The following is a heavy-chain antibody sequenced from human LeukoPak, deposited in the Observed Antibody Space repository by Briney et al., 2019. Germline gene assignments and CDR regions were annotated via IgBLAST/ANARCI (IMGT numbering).Heavy chain of an antibody. D-gene: IGHD3-10*01. J-gene: IGHJ5*02. Sequence: PSETLSLTCTVSGGSISSYYWSWIRQPPGKGLEWIGYIYYSGSTNYNPSLKSRVTISVDTSKNQFSLKLSSVTAADTAVYYCARHWDAYGSGSSWGQGTLVTVSS. V-gene: IGHV4-59*08. CDR1: GGSISSYY. CDR2: IYYSGST. CDR3: ARHWDAYGSGSS.